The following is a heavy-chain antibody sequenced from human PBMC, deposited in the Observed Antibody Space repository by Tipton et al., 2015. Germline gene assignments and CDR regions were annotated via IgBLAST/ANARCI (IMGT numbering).Heavy chain of an antibody. Sequence: GLVKPSETLSLTCTVSGDSISSSSYYWGWIRQPPGKGLEWIGSIYYSGCTYYNPSLKSRVTISVDTSKNQFSLKLSSVTAADTAVYYCARQWLQLQSWFDPWGQGTLVTVSS. CDR2: IYYSGCT. CDR3: ARQWLQLQSWFDP. D-gene: IGHD5-24*01. V-gene: IGHV4-39*01. CDR1: GDSISSSSYY. J-gene: IGHJ5*02.